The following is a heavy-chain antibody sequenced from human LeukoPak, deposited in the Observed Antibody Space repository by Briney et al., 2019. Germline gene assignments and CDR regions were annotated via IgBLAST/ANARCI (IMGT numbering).Heavy chain of an antibody. V-gene: IGHV4-59*08. CDR1: GFTFSTYA. Sequence: GSLRLSCAASGFTFSTYAMSWVRQAPGKGLEWIGYIYYSGSTNYNPSLKSRVTISVDTSKNQLSLNLTSVTAADTAIYYCARLPGSSHGYYFDYWGQGTLVTVSS. CDR3: ARLPGSSHGYYFDY. J-gene: IGHJ4*02. CDR2: IYYSGST. D-gene: IGHD5-18*01.